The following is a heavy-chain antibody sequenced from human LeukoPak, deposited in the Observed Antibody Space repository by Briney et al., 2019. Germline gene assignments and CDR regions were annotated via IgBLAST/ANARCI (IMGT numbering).Heavy chain of an antibody. V-gene: IGHV3-66*01. D-gene: IGHD2-8*01. Sequence: GGSLRLSCAASGFTVSNNYMRWVRQAPGKGLEWVSVIFSGGSTNYADSVKGSLTISRDNSKKTLYLQMNSLRAEDTAVYYCARGGATRYCTNGVCHYFDYWGQGTLVTVSS. CDR3: ARGGATRYCTNGVCHYFDY. CDR1: GFTVSNNY. J-gene: IGHJ4*02. CDR2: IFSGGST.